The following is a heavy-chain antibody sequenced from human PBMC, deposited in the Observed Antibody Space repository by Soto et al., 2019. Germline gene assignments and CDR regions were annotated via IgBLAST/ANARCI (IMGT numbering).Heavy chain of an antibody. J-gene: IGHJ4*02. Sequence: SETLSLTCTVSGGSMSSYYWSWIRQPPGKGLEWIGYIYYSGSTNYNPSLKSRVTISVDTSKNQFSLKLSSVTAADTAVYYCARHETAMVPDFDYWGQGTLVTVSS. V-gene: IGHV4-59*08. CDR1: GGSMSSYY. D-gene: IGHD5-18*01. CDR3: ARHETAMVPDFDY. CDR2: IYYSGST.